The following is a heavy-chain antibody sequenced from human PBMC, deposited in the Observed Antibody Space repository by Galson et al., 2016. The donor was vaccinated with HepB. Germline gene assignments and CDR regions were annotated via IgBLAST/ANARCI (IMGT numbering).Heavy chain of an antibody. CDR3: AKDPGVFSPGWYYFDP. J-gene: IGHJ4*02. CDR2: ISSGGDIT. CDR1: GFTFNSYA. D-gene: IGHD6-19*01. V-gene: IGHV3-23*01. Sequence: SLRLSCAGSGFTFNSYAMNWVRQAPRKGPEWVAAISSGGDITYYSDSVKGRFTLSRDNSKNTLYLQLNGLEAEDTGLYYCAKDPGVFSPGWYYFDPWGQGTLVTVSA.